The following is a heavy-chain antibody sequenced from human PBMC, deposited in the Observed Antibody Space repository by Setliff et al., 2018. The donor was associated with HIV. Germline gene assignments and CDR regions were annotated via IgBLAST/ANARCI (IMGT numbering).Heavy chain of an antibody. V-gene: IGHV4-59*08. CDR1: GATIHYHY. J-gene: IGHJ3*02. CDR3: AKRASYSFQI. D-gene: IGHD2-21*01. Sequence: SETLSLTCSISGATIHYHYWSWIRQPPGKGLEWIGYIYYSGSTNYNPSLKSRVTISVDTSKNQFSLKLTSVTAADTAIYYCAKRASYSFQIWGRGTMVTVSS. CDR2: IYYSGST.